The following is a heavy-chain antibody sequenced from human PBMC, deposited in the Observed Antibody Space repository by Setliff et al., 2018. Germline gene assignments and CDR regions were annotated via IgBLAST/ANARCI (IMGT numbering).Heavy chain of an antibody. CDR3: VRGQGPRTVVAIPFDH. Sequence: GASVKVSCKTSGFRFTNFGFSWVRQAPGQGLEWLGSISPYYGSTNYAQKFQGRVTMTTDTSTSTAYMELTSLTSDDTALYYCVRGQGPRTVVAIPFDHWGQGTLVTVSS. CDR1: GFRFTNFG. CDR2: ISPYYGST. D-gene: IGHD3-22*01. V-gene: IGHV1-18*01. J-gene: IGHJ4*02.